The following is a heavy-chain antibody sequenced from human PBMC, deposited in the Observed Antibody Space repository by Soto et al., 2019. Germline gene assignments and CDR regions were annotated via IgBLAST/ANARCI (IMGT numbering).Heavy chain of an antibody. D-gene: IGHD6-13*01. CDR2: IYPDDSET. Sequence: GESLKIFCKGSGYIFSTYWIAWVRQMPGKGLEWMGIIYPDDSETRYSPSFQGQVTISADKSTSTAYLQWSSLKASDSAMYYCARQPGAAAGSDYWGLGTLVTVSS. V-gene: IGHV5-51*01. J-gene: IGHJ4*02. CDR1: GYIFSTYW. CDR3: ARQPGAAAGSDY.